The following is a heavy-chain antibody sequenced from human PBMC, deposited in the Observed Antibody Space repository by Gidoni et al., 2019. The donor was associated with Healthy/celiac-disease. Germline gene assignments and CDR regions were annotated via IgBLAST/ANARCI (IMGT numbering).Heavy chain of an antibody. D-gene: IGHD1-26*01. Sequence: QVQLQESGPGLVKPSETLSLTCTVSGGSISSYYWSWIRQPPGKGLEWIGYIYYSGSTNYNPSLKSRVTISVDTSKNQFSLKLSSVTAADTAVYYCARGLRRGWELPHFDYWGQGTLVTVSS. V-gene: IGHV4-59*01. CDR1: GGSISSYY. CDR3: ARGLRRGWELPHFDY. CDR2: IYYSGST. J-gene: IGHJ4*02.